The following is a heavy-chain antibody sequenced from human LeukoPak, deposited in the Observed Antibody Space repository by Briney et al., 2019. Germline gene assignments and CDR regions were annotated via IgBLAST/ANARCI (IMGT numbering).Heavy chain of an antibody. CDR1: GGSISNYY. V-gene: IGHV4-59*08. CDR3: ARSIAGTRSKFDY. J-gene: IGHJ4*02. D-gene: IGHD1/OR15-1a*01. Sequence: PLETLCLTCTVSGGSISNYYWSWIRQPPGEGLEWIAYLHYSGSTNYNPSLKSRVTTSVDTSKNQFSLKLSSVTAADTAVYYCARSIAGTRSKFDYWGQGTLVTASS. CDR2: LHYSGST.